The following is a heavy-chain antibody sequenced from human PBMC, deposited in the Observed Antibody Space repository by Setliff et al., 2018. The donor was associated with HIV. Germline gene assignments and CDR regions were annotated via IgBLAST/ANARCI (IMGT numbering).Heavy chain of an antibody. CDR1: GYTFSRYG. CDR2: ISEYNGDT. CDR3: ARDSSFNMDV. V-gene: IGHV1-18*01. J-gene: IGHJ6*03. Sequence: ASVKVSCKTSGYTFSRYGFSWVRQAPGQGLEWMGWISEYNGDTKYAQKLQGRVTMTKDTSTSTAYMELRSLRSDDTAVYYCARDSSFNMDVWGKGTTVTVSS.